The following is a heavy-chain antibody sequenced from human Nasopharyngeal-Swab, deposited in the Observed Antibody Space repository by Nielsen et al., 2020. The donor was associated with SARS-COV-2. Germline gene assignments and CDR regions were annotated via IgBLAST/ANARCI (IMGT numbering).Heavy chain of an antibody. CDR2: IKQDGSEK. J-gene: IGHJ4*02. CDR1: GFTFSSYW. CDR3: ARDPAAITIFGVVIIGSRSYYFDY. V-gene: IGHV3-7*01. D-gene: IGHD3-3*01. Sequence: RGSLRLSCAASGFTFSSYWMSWVRQAPGKGLEWVANIKQDGSEKYYVDSVKGRFTISRDNAKNSLYLQMNSLRAEDTAVYYCARDPAAITIFGVVIIGSRSYYFDYWGQGTLVTVSS.